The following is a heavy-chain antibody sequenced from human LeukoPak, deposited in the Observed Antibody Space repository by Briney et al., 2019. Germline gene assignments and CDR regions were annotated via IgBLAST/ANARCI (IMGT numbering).Heavy chain of an antibody. J-gene: IGHJ4*02. D-gene: IGHD3-16*01. V-gene: IGHV1-69*05. CDR1: GGTFSSYA. Sequence: ASVKVSCKASGGTFSSYAISWVRQAPGQGLEWMGGIIPIFGTANYAQKFQGRVTITTDESTSTAYMELSWLRSDDTAVYGYVYFDHWGQGTLVIVSS. CDR2: IIPIFGTA. CDR3: VYFDH.